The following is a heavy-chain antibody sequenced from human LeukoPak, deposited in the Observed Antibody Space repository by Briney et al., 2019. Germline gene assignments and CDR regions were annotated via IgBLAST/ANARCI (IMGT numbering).Heavy chain of an antibody. V-gene: IGHV3-30*18. CDR1: GFTFTSDD. J-gene: IGHJ4*02. Sequence: GGSLRLSCVASGFTFTSDDMHWVRQAPGKGLEWVAVISYDGSNKYYADSVKGRFTISRDNSKNTLYLQMNSLRAEDTAVYYSAKVGGDSGSYFDYWGQGTLVTVSS. CDR3: AKVGGDSGSYFDY. CDR2: ISYDGSNK. D-gene: IGHD1-26*01.